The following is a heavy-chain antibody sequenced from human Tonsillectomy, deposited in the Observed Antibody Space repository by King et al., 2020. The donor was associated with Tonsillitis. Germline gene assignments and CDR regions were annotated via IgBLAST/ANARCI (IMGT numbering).Heavy chain of an antibody. CDR2: ISGSGGST. J-gene: IGHJ4*02. Sequence: VQLVESGGGLVQPGGSLRLSCAASGFTFSSYDMNWVRQAPGKGLEWVSAISGSGGSTYFADSVKGRFTISRDNSKNTLYLQMNSLRAEDTAVYYCAKGKGYSSDWYQDYWGQGTLVTVSS. D-gene: IGHD6-19*01. CDR1: GFTFSSYD. CDR3: AKGKGYSSDWYQDY. V-gene: IGHV3-23*04.